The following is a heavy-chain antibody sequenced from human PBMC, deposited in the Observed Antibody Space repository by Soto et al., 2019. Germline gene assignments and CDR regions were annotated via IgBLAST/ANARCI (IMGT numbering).Heavy chain of an antibody. D-gene: IGHD3-10*01. CDR2: IYNSGRR. V-gene: IGHV4-31*03. Sequence: QVQLQESGPGPVKPSQTLSLTCSVSGGSIRSGGYYWTWIRQSTGRGLEWIGHIYNSGRRYYHPSLRGRVTMSIDTSKSHFSLELTSVTAADTAVYYCARGTYASGWAYWGPGTLVTVSP. CDR3: ARGTYASGWAY. J-gene: IGHJ4*02. CDR1: GGSIRSGGYY.